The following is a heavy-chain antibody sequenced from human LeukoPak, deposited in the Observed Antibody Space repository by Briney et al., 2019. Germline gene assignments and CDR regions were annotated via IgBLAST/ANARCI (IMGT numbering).Heavy chain of an antibody. CDR3: APGRYYFDY. J-gene: IGHJ4*02. CDR1: GFTFSTYA. CDR2: ISDVGYT. Sequence: PGGSLRLSCGASGFTFSTYAMSWVRQAPGKGLEWVSSISDVGYTYYADSVKGRFTISRDNAKNSLYLQMNSLRAEDTAVYYCAPGRYYFDYWGQGTLVTVSS. V-gene: IGHV3-23*01.